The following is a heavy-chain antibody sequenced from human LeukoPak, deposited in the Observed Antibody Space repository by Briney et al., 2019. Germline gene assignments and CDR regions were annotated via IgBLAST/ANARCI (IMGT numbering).Heavy chain of an antibody. CDR2: INHSGST. V-gene: IGHV4-34*01. Sequence: SETLSLTCAVYGGSFSGYYWSWIRQPPGKGLEWIGEINHSGSTNYNPSLKSRVTISVDTSKNQFSLKLSSVTAADTAVYYCARGAWFGWTRPFDYWGQGTLVTVSS. CDR3: ARGAWFGWTRPFDY. D-gene: IGHD3-10*01. CDR1: GGSFSGYY. J-gene: IGHJ4*02.